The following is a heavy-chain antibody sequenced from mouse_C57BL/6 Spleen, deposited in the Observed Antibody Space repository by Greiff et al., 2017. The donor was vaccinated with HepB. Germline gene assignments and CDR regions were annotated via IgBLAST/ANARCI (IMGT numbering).Heavy chain of an antibody. V-gene: IGHV10-3*01. Sequence: EVKVVESGGGLVQPKGSLKLSCAASGFTFNTYAMHWVRQAPGKGLEWVARIRRKSSNYATYYADSVKDRFTISRDDSQSMLYLQMNNLKTEDTAMYYCVRDHGYSGYMDYWGQGTSVTVSS. CDR2: IRRKSSNYAT. CDR3: VRDHGYSGYMDY. J-gene: IGHJ4*01. D-gene: IGHD2-3*01. CDR1: GFTFNTYA.